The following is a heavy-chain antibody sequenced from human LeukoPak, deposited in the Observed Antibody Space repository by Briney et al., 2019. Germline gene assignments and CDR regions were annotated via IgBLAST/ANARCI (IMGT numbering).Heavy chain of an antibody. CDR2: INPSGGST. D-gene: IGHD1-26*01. V-gene: IGHV1-46*01. CDR3: ARDPTLGACDY. J-gene: IGHJ4*02. Sequence: ASVKVSCKASGYTFTSYDMHWVRQAPGQGLEWMGIINPSGGSTTYAQKFQGRVTMTRDTSTSTVYMELSSLRFEDTAVYYCARDPTLGACDYWGQGTLVTVSS. CDR1: GYTFTSYD.